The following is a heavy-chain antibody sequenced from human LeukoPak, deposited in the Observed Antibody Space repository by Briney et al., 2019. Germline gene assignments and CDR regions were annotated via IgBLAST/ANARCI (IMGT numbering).Heavy chain of an antibody. D-gene: IGHD6-6*01. J-gene: IGHJ4*02. CDR2: IYYSGST. CDR3: ARGVPRVFDY. CDR1: GGSKSSGGYY. V-gene: IGHV4-31*03. Sequence: SETLALTCTVSGGSKSSGGYYWSWIRQHPGKGLEWIGYIYYSGSTYYNPSLKSRVTISVDTSKNQFSLKLSSVTAADTAVYYCARGVPRVFDYWGQGTLVTVSS.